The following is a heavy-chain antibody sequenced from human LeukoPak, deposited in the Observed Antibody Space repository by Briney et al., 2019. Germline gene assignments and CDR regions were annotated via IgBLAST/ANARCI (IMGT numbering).Heavy chain of an antibody. CDR3: ARDLPNYYDSSGYSSTWYNWFDP. CDR2: INPSGGST. D-gene: IGHD3-22*01. Sequence: GASVKVSCKASGYTFTSYYMHWVRQAPGQGLEWMGIINPSGGSTSYAQKFQGRVTMTRDMSTSTVYMELSSLRSEDTAVYYCARDLPNYYDSSGYSSTWYNWFDPWGQGTLVTVSS. CDR1: GYTFTSYY. J-gene: IGHJ5*02. V-gene: IGHV1-46*01.